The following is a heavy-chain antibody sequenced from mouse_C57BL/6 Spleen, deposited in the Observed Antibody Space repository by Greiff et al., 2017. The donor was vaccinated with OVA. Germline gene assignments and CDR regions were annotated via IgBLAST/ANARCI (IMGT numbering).Heavy chain of an antibody. CDR2: IDPSDSYT. CDR3: ARAGTAQATGAMDY. D-gene: IGHD3-2*02. CDR1: GYTFTSYW. V-gene: IGHV1-59*01. J-gene: IGHJ4*01. Sequence: VKLQQPGAELVRPGTSVKLSCKASGYTFTSYWMHWVKQRPGQGLEWIGVIDPSDSYTNSNQKFKGKATLTVDTSSSTAYMQLSSLTSEDSAVDYCARAGTAQATGAMDYWGQGTSVTVSS.